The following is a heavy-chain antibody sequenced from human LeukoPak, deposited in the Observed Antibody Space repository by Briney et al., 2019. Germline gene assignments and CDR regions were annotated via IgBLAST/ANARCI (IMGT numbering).Heavy chain of an antibody. J-gene: IGHJ6*02. CDR1: GLTVSNNY. CDR3: ARDPVWFGELTYYYYDMDV. D-gene: IGHD3-10*01. V-gene: IGHV3-66*02. CDR2: IYSGGST. Sequence: GGSLRLSGAASGLTVSNNYMSWVRQAPGKGLEWVSVIYSGGSTYYADSVKGRFTISRDNSQSTLYLQMNSLRTEDTAVYYCARDPVWFGELTYYYYDMDVWGQGTTVTVSS.